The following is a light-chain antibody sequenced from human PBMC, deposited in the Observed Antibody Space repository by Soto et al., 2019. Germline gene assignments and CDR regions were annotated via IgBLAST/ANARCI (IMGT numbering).Light chain of an antibody. V-gene: IGLV2-14*01. J-gene: IGLJ1*01. CDR2: EVS. CDR1: SSDVGGYNY. CDR3: SSSTTSSTLV. Sequence: QSVLTQPASVSGSPGQSITISCTGTSSDVGGYNYVSWYQQHPGKVPKLMIYEVSNRPSGVSSRFSGSKSGSTASLTISGLQAEDEGDYYCSSSTTSSTLVFGTGTKVTVL.